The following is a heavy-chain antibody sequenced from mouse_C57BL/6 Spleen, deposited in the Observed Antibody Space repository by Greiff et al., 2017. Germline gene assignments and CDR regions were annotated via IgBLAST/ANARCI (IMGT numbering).Heavy chain of an antibody. Sequence: QVHVKQPGPELVKPGASVKLSCKASGYTFTSYDINWVKQRPGQGLEWIGWIYPRDGSTKYNEKFKGKATLTVDTSSSTAYMELRSLTSEDSAVYFCARSGDYNVFDGWGQGTTLTVSS. J-gene: IGHJ2*01. V-gene: IGHV1-85*01. D-gene: IGHD2-13*01. CDR2: IYPRDGST. CDR3: ARSGDYNVFDG. CDR1: GYTFTSYD.